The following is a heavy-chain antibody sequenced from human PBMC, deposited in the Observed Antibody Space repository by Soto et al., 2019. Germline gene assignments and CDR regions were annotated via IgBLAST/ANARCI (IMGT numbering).Heavy chain of an antibody. V-gene: IGHV3-30-3*01. CDR1: GFIFSSYS. CDR2: ISYDGSNK. CDR3: ARDPPPVYDGTTSLDY. D-gene: IGHD1-1*01. Sequence: GGSLRLSCAASGFIFSSYSMHWVRQAPGKGLEWVAVISYDGSNKYYAESVKGRFTISRDNSKNTLYLQMNSLRAEDTAVYYCARDPPPVYDGTTSLDYWGQGT. J-gene: IGHJ4*02.